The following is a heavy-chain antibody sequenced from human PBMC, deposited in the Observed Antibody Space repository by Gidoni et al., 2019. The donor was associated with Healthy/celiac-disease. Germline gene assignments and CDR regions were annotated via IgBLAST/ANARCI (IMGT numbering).Heavy chain of an antibody. V-gene: IGHV4-39*01. CDR3: ARGGYSYGGTSYYYYYGMDV. D-gene: IGHD5-18*01. J-gene: IGHJ6*02. CDR2: IYYSGST. Sequence: HLQLQASGPGLVKTSETLSLTCTVSGGSIRSSSSYWGWIRQPPGKGLEWIGSIYYSGSTYYNPSLKSRVTISVDTSKNQFSLKLSSVTAADTAVYYCARGGYSYGGTSYYYYYGMDVWGQGTTVTVSS. CDR1: GGSIRSSSSY.